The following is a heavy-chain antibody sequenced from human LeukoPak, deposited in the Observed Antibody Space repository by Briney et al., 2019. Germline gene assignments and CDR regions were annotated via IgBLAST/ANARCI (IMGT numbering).Heavy chain of an antibody. D-gene: IGHD6-13*01. J-gene: IGHJ4*02. CDR1: GFTFSSYG. CDR2: IWYDGSNK. CDR3: VKGIGYSSSWPLDY. V-gene: IGHV3-33*06. Sequence: PGGSLRLSCAASGFTFSSYGMHWVRQAPGKGLEWVAVIWYDGSNKYYADSVKGRFTISRDNSKNTLYLQMNSLRAEDTAVYYCVKGIGYSSSWPLDYWGQGTLVTVSS.